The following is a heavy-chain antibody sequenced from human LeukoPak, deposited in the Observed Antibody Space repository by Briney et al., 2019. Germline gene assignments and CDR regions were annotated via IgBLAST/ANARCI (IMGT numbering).Heavy chain of an antibody. CDR3: AKDMSSGGIAVAGLGAFDI. CDR2: ISWNSGSI. J-gene: IGHJ3*02. V-gene: IGHV3-9*01. CDR1: GFTFDDYA. Sequence: GGSLRLSCAASGFTFDDYAMHWVRQAPGKGLEWVSGISWNSGSIGYADSVKGRFTISRDNAKNSLYLQMNSLRAEDTASYYCAKDMSSGGIAVAGLGAFDIWGQGTMVTVSS. D-gene: IGHD6-19*01.